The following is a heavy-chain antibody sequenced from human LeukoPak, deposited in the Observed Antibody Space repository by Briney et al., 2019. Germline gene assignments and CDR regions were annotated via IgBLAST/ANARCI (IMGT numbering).Heavy chain of an antibody. V-gene: IGHV3-21*04. D-gene: IGHD6-25*01. CDR2: ISSSSYI. J-gene: IGHJ6*03. CDR1: GFTFSSYS. Sequence: GGSLRLSCAASGFTFSSYSINWVRQAPGKGLEWVSSISSSSYIYYADSVKGRFTISRDNSKNSLYLQMNSLRTEDTALYYCAKVAAKGYYYYYMGVWGKGTTVTVSS. CDR3: AKVAAKGYYYYYMGV.